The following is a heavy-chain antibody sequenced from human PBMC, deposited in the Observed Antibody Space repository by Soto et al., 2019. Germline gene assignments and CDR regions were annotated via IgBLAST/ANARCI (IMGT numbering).Heavy chain of an antibody. Sequence: ASVKVSCKTSGYNFVNHGISWVRQAPGRGLEWLGWISGHNGATKYGKRLQGRVTMTIDTSTTTAYMELRSLRSDDTAVYYCARDLYPLAYYFDYWGQGTLVTVSS. CDR2: ISGHNGAT. V-gene: IGHV1-18*04. CDR1: GYNFVNHG. CDR3: ARDLYPLAYYFDY. J-gene: IGHJ4*02.